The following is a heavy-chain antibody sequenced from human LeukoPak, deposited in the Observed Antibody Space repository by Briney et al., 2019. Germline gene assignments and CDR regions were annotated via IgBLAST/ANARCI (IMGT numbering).Heavy chain of an antibody. V-gene: IGHV3-30*03. J-gene: IGHJ6*02. CDR1: GFTFSSYS. CDR2: ISYDGSNK. Sequence: GGSLRLSCAASGFTFSSYSMNWVRQAPGKGLEWVAVISYDGSNKYYADSVKGRFTISRDNSKNTLYLQMNSLRAEDTAVYYCARVIVGATWYYYGMDVWGQGTTVTVSS. CDR3: ARVIVGATWYYYGMDV. D-gene: IGHD1-26*01.